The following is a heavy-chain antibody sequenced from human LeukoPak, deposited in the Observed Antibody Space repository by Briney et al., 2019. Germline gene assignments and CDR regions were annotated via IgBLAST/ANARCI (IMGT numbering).Heavy chain of an antibody. CDR3: ARPPPEVIVVVYAFDI. Sequence: GASVKVSCKASGYTFTSYGISWVRQAPGQGLEWMGWISAYNGNTNYAQKLQGRVTMTTDTSTSTAYMELRSLRSDDTAVYYCARPPPEVIVVVYAFDIWGQGTMVTVSS. D-gene: IGHD3-22*01. V-gene: IGHV1-18*01. CDR1: GYTFTSYG. J-gene: IGHJ3*02. CDR2: ISAYNGNT.